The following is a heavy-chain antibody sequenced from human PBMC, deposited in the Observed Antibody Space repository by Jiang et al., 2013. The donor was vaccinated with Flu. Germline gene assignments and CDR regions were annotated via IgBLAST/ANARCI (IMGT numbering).Heavy chain of an antibody. Sequence: QGFEWMGAIIPVFGTVHYAQKLRGRVTITADKSTSTAYMEWSGLSSDDTAMYYCARGSIDYKYARRLFLFLGHAFDIWGQGTLVTVSS. J-gene: IGHJ3*02. CDR3: ARGSIDYKYARRLFLFLGHAFDI. CDR2: IIPVFGTV. D-gene: IGHD2-8*01. V-gene: IGHV1-69*06.